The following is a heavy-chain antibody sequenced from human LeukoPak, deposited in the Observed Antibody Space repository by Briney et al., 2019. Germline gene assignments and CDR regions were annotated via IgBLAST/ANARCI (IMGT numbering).Heavy chain of an antibody. V-gene: IGHV3-21*01. Sequence: SGGSLRLSCAASGFTFSSYSMNWVRQAPGKGLEWVSSISTSSSYIYYADSVKGRFTISRDNAKNSLYLQVNSLRAEDTAVYYCARVGGNYYDSSGYYEPYYFDYWGQGTLVTVSS. CDR3: ARVGGNYYDSSGYYEPYYFDY. CDR1: GFTFSSYS. CDR2: ISTSSSYI. J-gene: IGHJ4*02. D-gene: IGHD3-22*01.